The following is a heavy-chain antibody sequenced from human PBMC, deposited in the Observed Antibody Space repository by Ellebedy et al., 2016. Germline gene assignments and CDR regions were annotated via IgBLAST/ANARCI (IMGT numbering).Heavy chain of an antibody. CDR2: INTNDGVT. D-gene: IGHD1-1*01. Sequence: ASVKVSXXASGYTFTTYFMHWVRQAPGQGLEWMGWINTNDGVTKYAQKFQGRVSITRDTSINTAYMELSSLRLDDTAVYYCARGDQFKRSVKIEGRGLWGQGTLVTVSS. CDR1: GYTFTTYF. J-gene: IGHJ4*02. CDR3: ARGDQFKRSVKIEGRGL. V-gene: IGHV1-2*02.